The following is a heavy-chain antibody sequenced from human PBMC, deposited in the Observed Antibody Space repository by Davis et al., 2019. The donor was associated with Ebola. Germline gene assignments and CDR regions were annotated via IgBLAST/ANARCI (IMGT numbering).Heavy chain of an antibody. V-gene: IGHV3-13*01. CDR2: IGTAGDT. Sequence: GGSLRLSCAASGFTFSSYAMSWVRQAPGKGLEWVSAIGTAGDTYYPGSVKGRFTISRDNAKNSLYLQMNSLRAEDTALYYCARGADDILTGYYDYWGQGTLVTVSS. D-gene: IGHD3-9*01. CDR3: ARGADDILTGYYDY. J-gene: IGHJ4*02. CDR1: GFTFSSYA.